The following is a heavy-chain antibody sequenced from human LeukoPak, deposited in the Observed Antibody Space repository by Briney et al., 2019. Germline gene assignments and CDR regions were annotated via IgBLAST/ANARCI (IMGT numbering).Heavy chain of an antibody. V-gene: IGHV3-23*01. CDR2: ISGSGGST. D-gene: IGHD1-26*01. Sequence: PGGSLRLSCAASGFTLSSYAMSWVRQAPGKGLEWVSAISGSGGSTYYADSVKGRFTVSRDNAKNTLYLQMDSLRAEDTAVYYCATDRNSGKYYDYWGQGTLVTVSS. J-gene: IGHJ4*02. CDR3: ATDRNSGKYYDY. CDR1: GFTLSSYA.